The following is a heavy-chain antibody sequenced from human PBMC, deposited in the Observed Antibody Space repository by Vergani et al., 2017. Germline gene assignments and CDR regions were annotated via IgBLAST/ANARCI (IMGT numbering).Heavy chain of an antibody. V-gene: IGHV3-66*01. CDR1: GFTVSSNY. CDR2: IYSGGRT. D-gene: IGHD1-26*01. CDR3: ASSKEPGTFDY. Sequence: EVQVVETGGGLVPPGGSLRLSCAASGFTVSSNYMSWVRQAPGKGLEWVSVIYSGGRTYYADSVKGRFIISRDNSKNTLYLQMNSLRAEDTAVYYCASSKEPGTFDYWGQGTLVTVSS. J-gene: IGHJ4*02.